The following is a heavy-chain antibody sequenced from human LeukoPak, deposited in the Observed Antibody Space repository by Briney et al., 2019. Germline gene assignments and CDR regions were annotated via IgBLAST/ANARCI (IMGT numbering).Heavy chain of an antibody. CDR3: ARDVDLDY. D-gene: IGHD2-21*01. CDR1: GFTFSSYG. J-gene: IGHJ4*02. V-gene: IGHV3-30*02. CDR2: IRYDGSNK. Sequence: GGSLRLSCAASGFTFSSYGMHWVRQAPGKGLEWVAFIRYDGSNKYYADSVKGRFTISRDNAKNSLYLQMNSLRAEDTAVYYCARDVDLDYWGQGTLVTVSS.